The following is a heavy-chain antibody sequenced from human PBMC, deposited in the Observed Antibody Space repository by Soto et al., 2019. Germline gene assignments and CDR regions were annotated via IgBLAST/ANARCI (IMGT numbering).Heavy chain of an antibody. J-gene: IGHJ6*02. Sequence: SETLSLTCTVSGGSISSGGYYWSWIRQHPGKGLEWIGYIYYSGSTYYNPSLKSRVTISVDTSKNQFSLKLSSVTAADTAVYYCAREGGSTIFRVARYGMAVWGQGTKVT. V-gene: IGHV4-31*03. CDR3: AREGGSTIFRVARYGMAV. D-gene: IGHD3-3*01. CDR2: IYYSGST. CDR1: GGSISSGGYY.